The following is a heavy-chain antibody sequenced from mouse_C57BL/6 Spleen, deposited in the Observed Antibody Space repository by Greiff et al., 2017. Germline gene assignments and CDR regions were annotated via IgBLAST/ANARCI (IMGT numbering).Heavy chain of an antibody. CDR2: IHPNSGST. Sequence: VQLQQSGAELVKPGASVKLSCKASGYTFTSYWMHWVKQRPGQGLEWIGMIHPNSGSTNYNEKFKSKATLTVDKSSSTAYMQLSSLTSEDSAVYYCARWRNGGYFDYWGQGTTLTVSS. CDR3: ARWRNGGYFDY. V-gene: IGHV1-64*01. CDR1: GYTFTSYW. J-gene: IGHJ2*01.